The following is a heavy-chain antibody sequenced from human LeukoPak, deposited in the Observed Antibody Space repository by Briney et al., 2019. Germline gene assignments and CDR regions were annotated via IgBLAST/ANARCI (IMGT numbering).Heavy chain of an antibody. Sequence: KPGGSLRLSCAASGFTFSSYAMHWVRQAPGKGLEYVSAISSNGGSTYYANSVKGRFTISRDNSKNTLYLQMGSLRAEDMAVYYCARDRRYSYYDFWSGCYMGVWGKGTTVTVSS. D-gene: IGHD3-3*01. V-gene: IGHV3-64*01. CDR3: ARDRRYSYYDFWSGCYMGV. J-gene: IGHJ6*03. CDR1: GFTFSSYA. CDR2: ISSNGGST.